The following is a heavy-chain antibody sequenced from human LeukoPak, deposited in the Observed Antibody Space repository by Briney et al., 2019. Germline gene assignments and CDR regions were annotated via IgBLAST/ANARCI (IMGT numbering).Heavy chain of an antibody. CDR2: INPNSDFT. Sequence: ASVKVSCKPSGYTYTAYYMHWVRPAPGQGLEWMGWINPNSDFTNFAQNFQGRVTMTSDTSISTAYMELSRLRSDDTAVYYCARAISAGSPITASDCWGQGTLVTVSS. CDR1: GYTYTAYY. D-gene: IGHD2-15*01. V-gene: IGHV1-2*02. CDR3: ARAISAGSPITASDC. J-gene: IGHJ4*02.